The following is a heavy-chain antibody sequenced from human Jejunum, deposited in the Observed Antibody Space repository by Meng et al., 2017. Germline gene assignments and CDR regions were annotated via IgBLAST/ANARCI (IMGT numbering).Heavy chain of an antibody. CDR2: IHHSGST. V-gene: IGHV4-4*03. Sequence: QVAVQVSGPGRLKPLGTLSLSCAVSGGSISTSDWWSWVRQPPGKGLEWIGEIHHSGSTNYNPSLKSRVTISVDKSKNQFSLKLNSVTAADTAVYYCAREWSGSYRHFDYWGQGTLVTVSS. J-gene: IGHJ4*02. D-gene: IGHD1-26*01. CDR3: AREWSGSYRHFDY. CDR1: GGSISTSDW.